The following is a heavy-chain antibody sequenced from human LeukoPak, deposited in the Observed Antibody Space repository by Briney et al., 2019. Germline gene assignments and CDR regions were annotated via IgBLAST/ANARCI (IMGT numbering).Heavy chain of an antibody. CDR1: GLTFSLYD. D-gene: IGHD2-2*01. CDR3: ARTRVVPASPFAS. V-gene: IGHV3-23*01. CDR2: IDGNSGGT. Sequence: GGSLRLSCAASGLTFSLYDMSWVRQAPGKGLEWVSTIDGNSGGTYYADSAKGRFTFSRDNSQNTLYLQMNSLRAEDTAVYFCARTRVVPASPFASWGQGTLVIVSS. J-gene: IGHJ4*02.